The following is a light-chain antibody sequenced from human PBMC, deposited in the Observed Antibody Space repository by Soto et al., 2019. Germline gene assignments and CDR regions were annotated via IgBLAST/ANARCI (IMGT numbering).Light chain of an antibody. Sequence: EIVMTQSPASLSVSPGERATLSCRASQSMGSNLAWYQQKPGQAPRLLIYGASTRATGIPARFSGSGSGTEFTLIISSLQSEDSAVYYCQQYNSWLWTFGQGTKVDIK. CDR2: GAS. CDR1: QSMGSN. J-gene: IGKJ1*01. V-gene: IGKV3-15*01. CDR3: QQYNSWLWT.